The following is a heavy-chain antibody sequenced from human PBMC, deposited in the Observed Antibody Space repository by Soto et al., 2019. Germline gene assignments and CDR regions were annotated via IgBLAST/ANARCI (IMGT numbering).Heavy chain of an antibody. CDR2: IRGTRSMI. J-gene: IGHJ4*02. V-gene: IGHV3-48*02. CDR1: GFTFTFYS. D-gene: IGHD5-12*01. CDR3: ARDGDGYNRPFDY. Sequence: EVRLVESGGGLVQRGGSLRLSCTASGFTFTFYSMNWVRQAPGKGLEWVSFIRGTRSMIYYADSVKGRFTISRDNAKNSLYLQMNSLRDEDSAVYYCARDGDGYNRPFDYWGQGTLVTVSS.